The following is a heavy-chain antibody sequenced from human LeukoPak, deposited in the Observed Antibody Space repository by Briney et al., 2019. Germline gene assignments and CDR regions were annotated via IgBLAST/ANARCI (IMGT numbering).Heavy chain of an antibody. CDR2: IIPIFGTA. D-gene: IGHD6-6*01. V-gene: IGHV1-69*13. CDR1: GGTFSSYA. CDR3: ARDLVAARPFYYYYMDV. J-gene: IGHJ6*03. Sequence: ASVKVSCKASGGTFSSYAISWVRQAPGQGLEWMRGIIPIFGTANYAQKFQGRVTITADESTSTAYMELSSLGSEDTAVYYCARDLVAARPFYYYYMDVWGKGTTVTVSS.